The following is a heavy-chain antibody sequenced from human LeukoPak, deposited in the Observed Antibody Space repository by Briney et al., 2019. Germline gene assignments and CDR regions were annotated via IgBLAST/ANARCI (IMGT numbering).Heavy chain of an antibody. Sequence: PGGSLRLSCAASGFTFSSYAMSWVRQAPGKGLEWVSAISGSGGSTYYADSVKGRFTISRDNSKNTLYLQMNSLRAEDTAVYYCAKDQHGIVGATYFDYWGQGTLVTVSS. V-gene: IGHV3-23*01. CDR3: AKDQHGIVGATYFDY. CDR1: GFTFSSYA. D-gene: IGHD1-26*01. CDR2: ISGSGGST. J-gene: IGHJ4*02.